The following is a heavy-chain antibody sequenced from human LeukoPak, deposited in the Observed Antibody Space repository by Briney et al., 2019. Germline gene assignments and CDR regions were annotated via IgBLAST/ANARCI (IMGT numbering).Heavy chain of an antibody. CDR3: ARHGTSRIAAAGTFGY. D-gene: IGHD6-13*01. J-gene: IGHJ4*02. CDR2: TYYSGST. V-gene: IGHV4-39*01. CDR1: GGSISSSSYY. Sequence: SETLSLTCTVSGGSISSSSYYWGWIRQPPGKGLEWIGSTYYSGSTYYNPSLKSRVTISVDTSKNQFSLKLSSVTAADTAVYYCARHGTSRIAAAGTFGYWGQGTLVTVSS.